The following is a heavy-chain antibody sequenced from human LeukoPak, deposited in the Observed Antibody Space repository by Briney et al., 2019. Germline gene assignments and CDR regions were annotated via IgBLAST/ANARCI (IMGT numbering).Heavy chain of an antibody. V-gene: IGHV1-46*01. CDR3: ARGDGRDGGVDSFFDY. CDR2: INPSGGST. J-gene: IGHJ4*02. Sequence: ASVKVSCKASGYTFTGYYMHWVRQAPGQGLEWMGIINPSGGSTSYAQKFQGRVTMTRDTSTSTVYMELSSLRSEDTAVYYCARGDGRDGGVDSFFDYWGQGTLVTVSS. D-gene: IGHD3-16*01. CDR1: GYTFTGYY.